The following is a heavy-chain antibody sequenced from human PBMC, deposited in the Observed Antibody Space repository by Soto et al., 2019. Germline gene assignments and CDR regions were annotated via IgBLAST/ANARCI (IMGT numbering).Heavy chain of an antibody. V-gene: IGHV3-30*18. Sequence: GGSLRLSCAASGFTFSTYGMHWVRQAPGKGLEWVAVISYDGSNKYYADSVKGRFTISRDNSKNTLYLQMNSLRAEDTAVYYCAKDSLKYQLLPNWFDPWGQGTLVTVSS. CDR3: AKDSLKYQLLPNWFDP. D-gene: IGHD2-2*01. CDR1: GFTFSTYG. J-gene: IGHJ5*02. CDR2: ISYDGSNK.